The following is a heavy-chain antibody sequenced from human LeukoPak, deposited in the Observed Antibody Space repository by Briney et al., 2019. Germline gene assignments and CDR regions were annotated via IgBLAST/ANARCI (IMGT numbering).Heavy chain of an antibody. CDR2: IYYSGRT. CDR1: GGSISSYY. V-gene: IGHV4-59*08. J-gene: IGHJ3*02. Sequence: SQTLSLTCTVSGGSISSYYWSWIRQPPGKGLEWIGYIYYSGRTNYNPSLKSPITISVDTTKNQFSLKLSSVTAADTAVYYCATPSNYDAFDIWGQGTMVTVSS. D-gene: IGHD4-11*01. CDR3: ATPSNYDAFDI.